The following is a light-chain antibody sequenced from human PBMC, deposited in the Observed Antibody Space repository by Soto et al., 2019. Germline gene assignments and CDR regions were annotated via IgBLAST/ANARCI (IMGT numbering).Light chain of an antibody. Sequence: DIQMTQSPSSLSASVGDRVTITCRASQSISNYLNWYQQKPGKAPKLLIYAASSMQSGVPSRFSGSGSETDFTLTISTLQPEASGTYYCQQSFSPLWTFGQGTKVEV. V-gene: IGKV1-39*01. J-gene: IGKJ1*01. CDR3: QQSFSPLWT. CDR1: QSISNY. CDR2: AAS.